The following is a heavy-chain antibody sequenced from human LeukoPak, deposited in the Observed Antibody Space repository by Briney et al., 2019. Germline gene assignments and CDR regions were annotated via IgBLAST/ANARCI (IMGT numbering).Heavy chain of an antibody. CDR1: GFTFSSYA. D-gene: IGHD3-22*01. Sequence: PGGSLRLSCAASGFTFSSYAMTWVRQAPGKGLEWVAFIRYDGSNKYYADSVKGRFTISRDNSKNTLYLQMNSLRAEDTAVYYCAKDQTYYYDSSASGLDYWGQGTLVTVSS. J-gene: IGHJ4*02. CDR2: IRYDGSNK. CDR3: AKDQTYYYDSSASGLDY. V-gene: IGHV3-30*02.